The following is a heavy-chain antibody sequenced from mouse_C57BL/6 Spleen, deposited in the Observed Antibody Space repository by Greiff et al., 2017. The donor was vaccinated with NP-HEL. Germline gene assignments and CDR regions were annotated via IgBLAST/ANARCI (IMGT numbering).Heavy chain of an antibody. CDR1: GYTFTSYW. Sequence: QVQLKQPGAELVRPGSSVKLSCKASGYTFTSYWMDWVKQRPGQGLEWIGNIYPSDSETHYNQKFKDKATLTVDKSSSTAYMQLSSLTSEDSAVYYCARSASNYLDYWGQGTTLTVSS. J-gene: IGHJ2*01. V-gene: IGHV1-61*01. CDR2: IYPSDSET. CDR3: ARSASNYLDY. D-gene: IGHD2-10*02.